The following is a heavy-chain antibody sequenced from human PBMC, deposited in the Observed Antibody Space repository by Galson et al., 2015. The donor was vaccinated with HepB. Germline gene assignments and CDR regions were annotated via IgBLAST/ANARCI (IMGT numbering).Heavy chain of an antibody. CDR1: GFTFSGSD. CDR2: MRGNPNNYAT. V-gene: IGHV3-73*01. J-gene: IGHJ4*02. D-gene: IGHD3-3*01. CDR3: FGEGGY. Sequence: SPRLSCAAAGFTFSGSDVHWVRQASGTGLAWVGHMRGNPNNYATAYAASVKGRFTISRDDSETTAYLQLSTLRTEDTAVYYCFGEGGYWGQGTLVTVSS.